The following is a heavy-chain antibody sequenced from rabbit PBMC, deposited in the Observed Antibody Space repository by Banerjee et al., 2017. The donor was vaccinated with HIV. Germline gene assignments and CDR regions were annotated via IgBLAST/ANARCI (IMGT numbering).Heavy chain of an antibody. Sequence: QELVESGGGLVQPGGSLKLSCKASRFDFSTYSMSWVRQAPGKGLEWIGYIVPIFGVTYYANWVNGRFTISSHNAQNTLYLQLNSLTAADTATYFCARDSYASSSGYYPHPYTRLDLWGPGTLVTVS. CDR2: IVPIFGVT. D-gene: IGHD1-1*01. CDR1: RFDFSTYS. CDR3: ARDSYASSSGYYPHPYTRLDL. V-gene: IGHV1S7*01. J-gene: IGHJ3*01.